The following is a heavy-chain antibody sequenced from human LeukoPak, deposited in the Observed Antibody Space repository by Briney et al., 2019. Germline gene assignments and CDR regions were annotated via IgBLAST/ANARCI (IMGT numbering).Heavy chain of an antibody. Sequence: SETLSLTCAVYGGSFSGYYWSWIRQPPGKGLEWIGEIDHSGSTNYNPSLKSRVTISVDTSKNQFSLKLSSVTAADTAVYYCARSRPYYGIDYWGHGTLVTVSS. CDR3: ARSRPYYGIDY. D-gene: IGHD3-10*01. J-gene: IGHJ4*01. V-gene: IGHV4-34*01. CDR2: IDHSGST. CDR1: GGSFSGYY.